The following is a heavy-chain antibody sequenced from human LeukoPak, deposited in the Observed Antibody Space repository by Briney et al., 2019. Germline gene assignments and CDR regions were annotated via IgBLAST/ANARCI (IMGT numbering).Heavy chain of an antibody. J-gene: IGHJ5*01. CDR3: ARTGVTVAYDS. CDR2: INSDGGGT. V-gene: IGHV3-74*01. CDR1: GFTFSNYW. Sequence: PGGSLRLSCAASGFTFSNYWMHWVRQARGKGLVWVSRINSDGGGTTYADSVRGRFTISRDNAKNTLYLQVNSLRARDTAVYYCARTGVTVAYDSWGQGTLVTVSS. D-gene: IGHD4-23*01.